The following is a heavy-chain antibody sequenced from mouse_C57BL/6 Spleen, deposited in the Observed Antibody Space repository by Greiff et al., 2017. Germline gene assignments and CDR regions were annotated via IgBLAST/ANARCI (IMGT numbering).Heavy chain of an antibody. CDR1: GFTFSDYG. V-gene: IGHV5-17*01. J-gene: IGHJ4*01. CDR2: ISRGSSTI. CDR3: ARKARRGAMDY. Sequence: EVKLVESGGGLVKPGGSLKLSCAASGFTFSDYGMHWVRQAPEQGLEWVAYISRGSSTIYYADTVKGRFTITRDNAKNTLFLQLTSRRSEDTAMYYCARKARRGAMDYWGQGTSVTVSS.